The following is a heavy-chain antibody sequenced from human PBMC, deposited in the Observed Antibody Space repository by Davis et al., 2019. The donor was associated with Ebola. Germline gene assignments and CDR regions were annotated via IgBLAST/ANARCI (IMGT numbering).Heavy chain of an antibody. J-gene: IGHJ4*02. D-gene: IGHD5-18*01. Sequence: GESLKISCAASGFTFSSYSMNWVRQAPGKGLEWVSSISSSSSSIYYADSVKGRFTISRDNAKNSLYLQMNSLRAEDTAVYYCARSGKLWSRPTLFDYWGQGTLVTVSS. V-gene: IGHV3-21*01. CDR2: ISSSSSSI. CDR1: GFTFSSYS. CDR3: ARSGKLWSRPTLFDY.